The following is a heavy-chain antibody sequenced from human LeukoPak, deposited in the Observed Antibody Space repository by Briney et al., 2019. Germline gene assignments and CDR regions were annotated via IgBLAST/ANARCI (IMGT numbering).Heavy chain of an antibody. CDR1: GGTFSSYA. Sequence: GASVKVSCKASGGTFSSYAISWVRQAPGQGLEWMGRIIPILGIANYAQKFQGRVTITADKSTSTAYMELSSLRSEDTAVYYCAREGDKYDFWSGPRGFDYWGQGTLVTVSS. J-gene: IGHJ4*02. CDR2: IIPILGIA. CDR3: AREGDKYDFWSGPRGFDY. D-gene: IGHD3-3*01. V-gene: IGHV1-69*04.